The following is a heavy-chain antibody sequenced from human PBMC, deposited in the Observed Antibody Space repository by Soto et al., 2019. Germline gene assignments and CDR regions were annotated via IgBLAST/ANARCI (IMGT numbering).Heavy chain of an antibody. J-gene: IGHJ6*02. Sequence: PSETLSLTCTVSGGSISSGGYYWSWIRQHPGKGLEWIGYIYYSGSTYYNPSLKSRVTISVDTSKKQFSLKLSSVTAADTAVYYCARGTPPDIVVVPAARSGMDAWGQGTTVTVSS. CDR2: IYYSGST. V-gene: IGHV4-31*03. D-gene: IGHD2-2*01. CDR1: GGSISSGGYY. CDR3: ARGTPPDIVVVPAARSGMDA.